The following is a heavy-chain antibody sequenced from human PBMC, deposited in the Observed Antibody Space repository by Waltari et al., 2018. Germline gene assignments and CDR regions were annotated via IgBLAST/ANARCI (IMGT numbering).Heavy chain of an antibody. CDR1: GGTFSSYA. CDR2: IIPIFGTA. D-gene: IGHD6-6*01. CDR3: ARSIEYSSSSGADNAFDI. J-gene: IGHJ3*02. V-gene: IGHV1-69*15. Sequence: QVQLVQSGAEVKKPGSSMKVSCKASGGTFSSYAISWVRQAPGQGLEWMGRIIPIFGTANYAQKFQGRVTITADESTSTAYMELSSLRSEDTAVYYCARSIEYSSSSGADNAFDIWGQGTMVTVSS.